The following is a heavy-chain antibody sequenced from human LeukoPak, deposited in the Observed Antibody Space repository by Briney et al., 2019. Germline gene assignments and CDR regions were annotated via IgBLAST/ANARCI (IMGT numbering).Heavy chain of an antibody. CDR2: IYHSGST. D-gene: IGHD1-26*01. Sequence: SETLSLTCTVSGYSISSGYYWGWIRQPPGKGLEWIGSIYHSGSTYYNPSLKSRVTISVDTSKNQFSLKLSSVTAADTAVYHCARPLGSYFPFDYWGQGTLVTVSS. J-gene: IGHJ4*02. CDR1: GYSISSGYY. CDR3: ARPLGSYFPFDY. V-gene: IGHV4-38-2*02.